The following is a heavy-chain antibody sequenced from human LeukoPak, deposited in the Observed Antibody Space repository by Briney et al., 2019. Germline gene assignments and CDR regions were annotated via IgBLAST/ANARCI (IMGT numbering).Heavy chain of an antibody. J-gene: IGHJ6*03. V-gene: IGHV4-59*01. Sequence: SETLSLTCTVSGGSISGYHWSWIRRPPGKGLEWLGYIYYSGSSNYNPSLKSRVTMSADTSKNQFSLKLSSVTAADTAVYYCARVPRSYYYYYYMDIWGKGSTVTVSS. CDR2: IYYSGSS. CDR1: GGSISGYH. CDR3: ARVPRSYYYYYYMDI.